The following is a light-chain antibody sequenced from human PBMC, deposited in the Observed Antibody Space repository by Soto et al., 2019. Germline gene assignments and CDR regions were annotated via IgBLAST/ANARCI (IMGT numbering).Light chain of an antibody. CDR1: QSVNTF. V-gene: IGKV3-11*01. Sequence: EIVMTQSPATLSVSPGERATLSCRASQSVNTFLAWYQQKPGQAPRLLIHDASNRAAGVPARFSGSGSGTDFTLTISSLEPEDFAVYYCQQRYNWPPITFGQGTRLEIK. CDR2: DAS. J-gene: IGKJ5*01. CDR3: QQRYNWPPIT.